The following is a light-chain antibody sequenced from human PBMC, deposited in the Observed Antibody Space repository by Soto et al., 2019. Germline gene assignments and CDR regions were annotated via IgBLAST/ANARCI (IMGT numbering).Light chain of an antibody. CDR2: KAS. CDR3: QQYNSYPRP. CDR1: QSISSW. J-gene: IGKJ1*01. V-gene: IGKV1-5*03. Sequence: DIQMTQSPSTLSASVGDRVTITCRASQSISSWLAWYQQKPGKAPKLLIYKASSLESGVPSRFRGSGSGTEFTLTISSLQPDDFATYYCQQYNSYPRPFGQGTKVEIK.